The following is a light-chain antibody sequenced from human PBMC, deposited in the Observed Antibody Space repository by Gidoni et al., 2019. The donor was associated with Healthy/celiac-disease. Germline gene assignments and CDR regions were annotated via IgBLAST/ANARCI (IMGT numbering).Light chain of an antibody. Sequence: IHMTQSPSSLSASVGDRVTITCRASQSIISYLNWYQQKPGKAPKLLIYAASSLQSGVPSRFSGSGSGTDFTLTISSLQPEDFATYYCQQSYSTPLFTFGHGTKVDIK. CDR3: QQSYSTPLFT. V-gene: IGKV1-39*01. CDR2: AAS. J-gene: IGKJ3*01. CDR1: QSIISY.